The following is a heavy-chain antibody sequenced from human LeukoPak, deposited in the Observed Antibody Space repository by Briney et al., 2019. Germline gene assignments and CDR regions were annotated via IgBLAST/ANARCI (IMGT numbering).Heavy chain of an antibody. CDR2: ISAYNGNT. CDR3: ARESTPYCSSTSCYLYNWFDP. D-gene: IGHD2-2*01. CDR1: GYTFTSHG. V-gene: IGHV1-18*01. J-gene: IGHJ5*02. Sequence: ASVKVSCKASGYTFTSHGISWVRQAPGQGLEWMGWISAYNGNTNYAQKLQGRVTMTTDTSTSTAYMELRSLRSDDTAVYYCARESTPYCSSTSCYLYNWFDPWGQGTLVTVSS.